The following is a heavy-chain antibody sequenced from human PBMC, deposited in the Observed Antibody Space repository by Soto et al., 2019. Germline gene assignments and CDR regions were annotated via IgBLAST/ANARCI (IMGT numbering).Heavy chain of an antibody. J-gene: IGHJ3*02. Sequence: ASVKVSCKVSGYILTELSMHWVRQAPGKGLEWMGGFDPEDGETIYAQKFQGRVTMTEDTSTDTAYMELSSLRSEDTAVYYCATSEPSVYYDFWSGWAFDIWGQGTMVTVSS. D-gene: IGHD3-3*01. CDR3: ATSEPSVYYDFWSGWAFDI. V-gene: IGHV1-24*01. CDR1: GYILTELS. CDR2: FDPEDGET.